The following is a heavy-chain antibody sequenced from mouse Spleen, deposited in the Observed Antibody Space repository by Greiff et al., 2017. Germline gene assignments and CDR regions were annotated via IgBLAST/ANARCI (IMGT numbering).Heavy chain of an antibody. V-gene: IGHV7-3*02. D-gene: IGHD1-1*01. J-gene: IGHJ3*01. CDR2: IRNKANGYTT. CDR1: GFTFTDYY. Sequence: EVQGVESGGGLVQPGGSLRLSCATSGFTFTDYYMSWVRQPPGKALEWLGFIRNKANGYTTEYSASVKGRFTISRDNSQSILYLQMNTLRAEDSATYYCARGHYGSSGWFAYWGQGTLVTVSA. CDR3: ARGHYGSSGWFAY.